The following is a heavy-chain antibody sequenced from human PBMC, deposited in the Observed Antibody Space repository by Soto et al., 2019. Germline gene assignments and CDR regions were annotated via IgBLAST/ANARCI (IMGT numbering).Heavy chain of an antibody. J-gene: IGHJ4*02. V-gene: IGHV3-15*07. CDR1: GLALTSDW. D-gene: IGHD3-16*01. Sequence: QLVESGGGLVEPGGSLRLSCTASGLALTSDWLSWVRQVPGKGQEWLGLIKSNLDGGTTDYAAPLKGRIRISRDDSRNTVYLQMDRLNSEDTAFYYCATARRQTNYGWSKTFEFWGQGTLVAVSS. CDR2: IKSNLDGGTT. CDR3: ATARRQTNYGWSKTFEF.